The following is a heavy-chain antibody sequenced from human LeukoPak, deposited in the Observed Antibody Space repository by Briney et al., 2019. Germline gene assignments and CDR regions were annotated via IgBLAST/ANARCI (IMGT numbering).Heavy chain of an antibody. CDR3: ARAIYGDYYFDY. J-gene: IGHJ4*02. V-gene: IGHV1-69*13. Sequence: SVKVSCKASGGTFSSYAISWVRQAPGQGLEWMGGIIPIFGTANYAQKFQGRVTITADESTSTAYMELSSLRSEDTAVYYCARAIYGDYYFDYWGQGTLVTVSS. D-gene: IGHD4-17*01. CDR2: IIPIFGTA. CDR1: GGTFSSYA.